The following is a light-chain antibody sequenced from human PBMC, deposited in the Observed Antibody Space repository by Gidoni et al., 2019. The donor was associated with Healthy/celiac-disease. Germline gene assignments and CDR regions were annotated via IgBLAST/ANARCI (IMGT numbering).Light chain of an antibody. CDR1: QSVSSN. CDR2: GAS. V-gene: IGKV3-15*01. J-gene: IGKJ2*01. CDR3: QQYNNWPPYT. Sequence: EIVMTQSPATLSVSPGERATLSCRASQSVSSNLAWYQQKPGQAPRLLIYGASTRATGIPARFSCSGSGTEFTLTISSLQSEDFAVYYCQQYNNWPPYTFXXXTKLEIK.